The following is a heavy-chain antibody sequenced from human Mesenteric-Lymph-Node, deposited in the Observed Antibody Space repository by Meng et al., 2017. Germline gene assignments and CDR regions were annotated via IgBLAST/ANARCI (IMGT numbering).Heavy chain of an antibody. D-gene: IGHD5-18*01. V-gene: IGHV1-69*05. J-gene: IGHJ5*02. CDR3: ARDGYSYGINWFDP. Sequence: QLLTSGEEGKNPGSTVKFPCRAPGGAFSSYCISWVRQAPGQGIEWMGGSIPIFGTANYAKKFKGRVKITTEESTSTAYMELSSLRSEDTAVYYCARDGYSYGINWFDPWGQGTLVTVSS. CDR1: GGAFSSYC. CDR2: SIPIFGTA.